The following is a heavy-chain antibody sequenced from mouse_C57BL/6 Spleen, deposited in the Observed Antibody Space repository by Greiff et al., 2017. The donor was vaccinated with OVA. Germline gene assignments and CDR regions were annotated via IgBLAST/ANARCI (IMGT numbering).Heavy chain of an antibody. J-gene: IGHJ2*01. CDR2: INPGSGGT. Sequence: VMLVESGAELVRPGTSVKVSCKASGYAFTNYLIEWVKQRPGQGLEWIGVINPGSGGTNYNEKFKGKATLTADKSSSTAYMQLSSLTSEDSAVYFCARDGGLRRGYYFDYWGQGTTLTVSS. CDR3: ARDGGLRRGYYFDY. D-gene: IGHD2-2*01. V-gene: IGHV1-54*01. CDR1: GYAFTNYL.